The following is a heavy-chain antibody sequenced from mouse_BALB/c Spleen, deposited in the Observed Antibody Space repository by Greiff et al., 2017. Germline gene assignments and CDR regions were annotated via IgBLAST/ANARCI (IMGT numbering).Heavy chain of an antibody. CDR3: ARSDRYWYGGFAY. D-gene: IGHD1-1*01. CDR2: IDPYNGGT. Sequence: EVKLVESGPELGKPGASVKISCKASGYSFTGYNMYWVKQSHRKSLEWIGYIDPYNGGTSYNQKSKGKATLTVDKSSSTAYMHLNSLTSEDSAIYYCARSDRYWYGGFAYCGQATLVTVSA. CDR1: GYSFTGYN. J-gene: IGHJ3*01. V-gene: IGHV1S135*01.